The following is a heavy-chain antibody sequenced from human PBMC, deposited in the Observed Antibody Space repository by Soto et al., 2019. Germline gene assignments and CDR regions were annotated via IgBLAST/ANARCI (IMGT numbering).Heavy chain of an antibody. D-gene: IGHD3-16*01. V-gene: IGHV3-23*01. CDR3: AKFRGPSYYYYYRDV. J-gene: IGHJ6*03. CDR1: GFTFGTYA. Sequence: EVQLLESGGGLVQPGGSLRLSCAASGFTFGTYAMKWLRQAPGRGLECVSFISGSGRTTYYADSVKGRFTVSRDNSKNTMYLQMNSLRAEDTALYYCAKFRGPSYYYYYRDVWGKGTTVTVSS. CDR2: ISGSGRTT.